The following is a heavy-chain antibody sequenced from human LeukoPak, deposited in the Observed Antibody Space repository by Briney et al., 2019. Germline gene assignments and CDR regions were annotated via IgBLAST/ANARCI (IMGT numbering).Heavy chain of an antibody. V-gene: IGHV1-8*01. D-gene: IGHD2-15*01. CDR3: ARGQSRSVAATLSY. CDR1: GYTFTSYD. J-gene: IGHJ4*02. CDR2: MNPNSGNT. Sequence: ASVKVSCKASGYTFTSYDINWVRQATGQGLEWMGWMNPNSGNTGYAQKFQGRVTMTRNTSISTAYMELSSLRSEDTAVYYCARGQSRSVAATLSYWGQGTLVTVSS.